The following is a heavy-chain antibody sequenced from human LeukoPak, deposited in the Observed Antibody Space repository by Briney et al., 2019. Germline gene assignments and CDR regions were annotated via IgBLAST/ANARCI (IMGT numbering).Heavy chain of an antibody. CDR2: IYYSGST. Sequence: SETLSLTCAVYGGSFSGYYWSWIRQPPGKGLEWIGYIYYSGSTNYNPSLKSRVTISVDTSKNQFSLKLSSVTAADTAVYYCARQISIHWYFDLWGRGTLVTVSS. CDR3: ARQISIHWYFDL. J-gene: IGHJ2*01. CDR1: GGSFSGYY. D-gene: IGHD6-6*01. V-gene: IGHV4-59*01.